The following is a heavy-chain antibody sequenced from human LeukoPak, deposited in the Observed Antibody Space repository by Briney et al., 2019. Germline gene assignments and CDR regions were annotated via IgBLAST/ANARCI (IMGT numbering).Heavy chain of an antibody. D-gene: IGHD2-15*01. CDR1: GGSIGSYY. V-gene: IGHV4-59*12. Sequence: SETLSLTCTVSGGSIGSYYWSWIRQPPGKGLEWIGYIYYSGSTNYNPSLKSRVTISVDTSKNHFSLKLSSVTAADTAVYYCARVFTPGCSGGSCYFRNWFDPWGQGTLVTVSS. CDR2: IYYSGST. CDR3: ARVFTPGCSGGSCYFRNWFDP. J-gene: IGHJ5*02.